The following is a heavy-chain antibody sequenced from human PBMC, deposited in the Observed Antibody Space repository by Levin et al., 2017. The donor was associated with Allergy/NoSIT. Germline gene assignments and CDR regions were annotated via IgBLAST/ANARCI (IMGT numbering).Heavy chain of an antibody. CDR1: VGSISSYY. CDR3: ARKSKVGSYGYYMDV. V-gene: IGHV4-59*01. CDR2: IYYSGGT. Sequence: ETLSLTCTVSVGSISSYYWSWIRQPPVKGLEWIGYIYYSGGTNYNPSLKSRVTISVDTSKNQFSLKLSSVTAADTAVYYCARKSKVGSYGYYMDVWGQGTTVTVS. J-gene: IGHJ6*03. D-gene: IGHD5-18*01.